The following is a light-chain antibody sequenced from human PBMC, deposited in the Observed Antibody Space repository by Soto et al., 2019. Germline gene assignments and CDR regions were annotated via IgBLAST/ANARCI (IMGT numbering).Light chain of an antibody. V-gene: IGLV2-8*01. Sequence: QSALTQPPSASGSPGQSVTISCTGTSGDVGGYNYVSWYQQHPGKAPKLMIYDVNKRPSGVPDRFSGSKSGNTASLTVSGLQAKDEADYCCGSHAGGNNPFVFGAGTKLTVL. CDR2: DVN. CDR1: SGDVGGYNY. CDR3: GSHAGGNNPFV. J-gene: IGLJ1*01.